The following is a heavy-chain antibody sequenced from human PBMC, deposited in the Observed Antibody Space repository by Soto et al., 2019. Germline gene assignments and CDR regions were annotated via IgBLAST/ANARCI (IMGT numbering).Heavy chain of an antibody. CDR2: ISYDGSNK. D-gene: IGHD4-17*01. Sequence: QVQLVESGGGVVQPGRSLRLSCAASGFTFSSYAMHWVRQAPGKGLEWVAVISYDGSNKYYADSVKGRFTISRDNSKNTLYLQMNSLRAEDTAVYYCASLYGDYALGYYYYYGMDVWAQGTTVTVSS. J-gene: IGHJ6*02. CDR1: GFTFSSYA. CDR3: ASLYGDYALGYYYYYGMDV. V-gene: IGHV3-30-3*01.